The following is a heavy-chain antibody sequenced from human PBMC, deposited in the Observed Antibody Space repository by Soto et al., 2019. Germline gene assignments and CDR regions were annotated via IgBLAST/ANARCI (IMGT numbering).Heavy chain of an antibody. CDR3: VRANYFDY. J-gene: IGHJ4*02. V-gene: IGHV4-59*01. CDR1: GGSISSYY. Sequence: SETLSLTCTVSGGSISSYYWTWIRQFPGKGLEWIGNIYYSGSTNYNPFLKSRVTISVDSSKNQFSLKLSSVTAADTAVYYCVRANYFDYWGQGTLVTVSS. CDR2: IYYSGST.